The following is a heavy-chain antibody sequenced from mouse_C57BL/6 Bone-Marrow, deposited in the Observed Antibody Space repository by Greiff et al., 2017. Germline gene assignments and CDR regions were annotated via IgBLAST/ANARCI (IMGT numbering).Heavy chain of an antibody. J-gene: IGHJ2*01. Sequence: QVQLQQPGAELVKPGASVKLSCKASGYTFTSYWMHWVKQRPGRGLEWIGRIDPNSGGTKYNEKFKSKATLTVDKPSSTAYMQHSRLTSEASAVYYGASRGGAAQAAGYFDYWGQGTPLTVSS. CDR2: IDPNSGGT. D-gene: IGHD3-2*02. CDR1: GYTFTSYW. CDR3: ASRGGAAQAAGYFDY. V-gene: IGHV1-72*01.